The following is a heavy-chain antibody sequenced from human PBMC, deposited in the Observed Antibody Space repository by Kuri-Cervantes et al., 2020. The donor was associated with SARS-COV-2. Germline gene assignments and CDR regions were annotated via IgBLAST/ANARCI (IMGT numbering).Heavy chain of an antibody. CDR1: GYTFTGYY. D-gene: IGHD1-14*01. Sequence: ASVKVSCKASGYTFTGYYMHWVRQAPGQGLEWMGWINPNSGGTNYAQKFQGWVTMTRDTSISTAYMELSRLRSEDTAVYYCAREGRNIDYYYGMDAWGQGTTVTVSS. J-gene: IGHJ6*02. CDR2: INPNSGGT. V-gene: IGHV1-2*04. CDR3: AREGRNIDYYYGMDA.